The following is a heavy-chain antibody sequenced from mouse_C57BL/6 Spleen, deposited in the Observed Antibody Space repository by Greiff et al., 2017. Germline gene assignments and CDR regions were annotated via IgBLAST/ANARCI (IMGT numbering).Heavy chain of an antibody. V-gene: IGHV1-82*01. CDR3: ASEDITTVPLDY. CDR2: IYPGDGDT. CDR1: GYAFSSSW. J-gene: IGHJ2*01. D-gene: IGHD1-1*01. Sequence: VQVVESGPELVKPGASVKISCKASGYAFSSSWMNWVKQRPGKGLEWIGRIYPGDGDTNYNGKFKGKATLTADKSSSTAYMQLSSLTSEDSAVYFCASEDITTVPLDYWGQGTTLTVSS.